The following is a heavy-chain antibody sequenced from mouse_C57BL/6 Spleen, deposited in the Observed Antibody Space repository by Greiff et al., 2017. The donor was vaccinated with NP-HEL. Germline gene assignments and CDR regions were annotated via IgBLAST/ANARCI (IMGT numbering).Heavy chain of an antibody. Sequence: QVQLQQPGAELMMPGASVKLSCKASGYTFTSYWMHWVKQRPGQGLEWIGEIDPSDSYTNYNQKFKGKSTLTVDKSSSTAYMQLSSLTSEDSAVYYCARSEDYYGSSSAWFAYWGQGTLVTVSA. V-gene: IGHV1-69*01. J-gene: IGHJ3*01. D-gene: IGHD1-1*01. CDR2: IDPSDSYT. CDR3: ARSEDYYGSSSAWFAY. CDR1: GYTFTSYW.